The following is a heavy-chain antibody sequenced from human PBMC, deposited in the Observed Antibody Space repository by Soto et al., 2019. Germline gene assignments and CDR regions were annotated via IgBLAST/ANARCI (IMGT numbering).Heavy chain of an antibody. J-gene: IGHJ4*02. D-gene: IGHD4-17*01. CDR3: AKDSFFYGDYFTPVDF. Sequence: QVQLVESGGGVVQPGRSLRLSCVASGFTFSSYGMHWVRQAPGKGLEWVAFISYDGRNKYYADSVRGRFTISRDNSKNTLYLQMNSLRAEDTAVYYCAKDSFFYGDYFTPVDFWGQGALVTVSS. V-gene: IGHV3-30*18. CDR2: ISYDGRNK. CDR1: GFTFSSYG.